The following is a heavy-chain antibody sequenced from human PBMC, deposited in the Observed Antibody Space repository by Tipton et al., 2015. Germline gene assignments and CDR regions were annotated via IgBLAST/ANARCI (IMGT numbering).Heavy chain of an antibody. Sequence: GLVKPSQSLSLTCGISGDSVSSNSATWNWFRRSPSRGLEWLGRTYYRSKWYNDYAVSVKSRITINSDTSKNQFSLQLNSVTPEDTAVYYCARDENYCSSTSCFNWFDPWGQGTLVTVSS. CDR1: GDSVSSNSAT. D-gene: IGHD2-2*01. J-gene: IGHJ5*02. CDR2: TYYRSKWYN. V-gene: IGHV6-1*01. CDR3: ARDENYCSSTSCFNWFDP.